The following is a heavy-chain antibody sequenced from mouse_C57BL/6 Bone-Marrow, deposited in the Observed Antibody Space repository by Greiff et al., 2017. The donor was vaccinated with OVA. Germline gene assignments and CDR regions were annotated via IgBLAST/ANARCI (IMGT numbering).Heavy chain of an antibody. CDR1: GFTFSDYY. CDR3: ARGGNYIDY. CDR2: INYDGSST. J-gene: IGHJ2*01. V-gene: IGHV5-16*01. Sequence: EVMLVESEGGLVQPGSSMKLSCTASGFTFSDYYMAWVRQVPEKGLEWVANINYDGSSTYYLDSLKSRFIISRDNAKNILYLQMSSLKSEDTATYYCARGGNYIDYWGQGTTLTVSS.